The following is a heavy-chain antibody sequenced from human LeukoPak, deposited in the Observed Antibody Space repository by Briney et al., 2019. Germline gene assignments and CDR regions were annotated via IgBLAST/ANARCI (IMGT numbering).Heavy chain of an antibody. J-gene: IGHJ4*02. D-gene: IGHD2-2*01. V-gene: IGHV3-23*01. CDR2: ITGSGGST. CDR1: GFTFSSYA. CDR3: ANQQDRFDY. Sequence: GGSLRLSCAVSGFTFSSYAMSWVRQAQGKGLEWVSAITGSGGSTSYADPVKRRFTISRHNSKNTLSPQMQSLSAGDAAVLHCANQQDRFDYWGQGTLVTVSS.